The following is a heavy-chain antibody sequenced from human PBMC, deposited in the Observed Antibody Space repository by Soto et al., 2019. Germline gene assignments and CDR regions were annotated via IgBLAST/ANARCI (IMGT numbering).Heavy chain of an antibody. J-gene: IGHJ6*02. D-gene: IGHD2-15*01. CDR3: ARVQDRPHLGGNCYSLLDF. CDR2: NMPIFRTP. Sequence: QVQLEQSGAEVKKPGSSVKVSCKASGGTFSNSAISWVRQAAGQGLEWMGGNMPIFRTPDYAEKFQGRITISSDESTRKTYIELSGLRSDDTAVYYCARVQDRPHLGGNCYSLLDFWRQGTTVTVS. CDR1: GGTFSNSA. V-gene: IGHV1-69*05.